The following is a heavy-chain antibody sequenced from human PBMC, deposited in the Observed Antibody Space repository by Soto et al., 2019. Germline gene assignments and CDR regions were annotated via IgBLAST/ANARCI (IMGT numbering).Heavy chain of an antibody. CDR3: AKALKYSSSWYGAYDAFDI. CDR2: ISGSGGST. D-gene: IGHD6-13*01. V-gene: IGHV3-23*01. CDR1: GFTFSSYA. Sequence: GGSLRLSCAASGFTFSSYAMSWVRQAPGKGLEWVSAISGSGGSTYYADSVKGRFTISRDNSKNTLYLQMNSLRAEDTAVYYCAKALKYSSSWYGAYDAFDIWGQGTMVTVSS. J-gene: IGHJ3*02.